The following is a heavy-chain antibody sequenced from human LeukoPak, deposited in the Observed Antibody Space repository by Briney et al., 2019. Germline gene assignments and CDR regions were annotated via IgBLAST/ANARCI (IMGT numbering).Heavy chain of an antibody. Sequence: GGSLRLSCAASGFTFSSYAMSWVRQAPGKGLEWVSAISGSGGSTYYADSVKGRFTISRDNSKNTLYLQMNSLRAEDTAVYYCAKSPPIKGYSSGWYGLTSYYFDYWGQGTLVTVSS. CDR1: GFTFSSYA. CDR3: AKSPPIKGYSSGWYGLTSYYFDY. V-gene: IGHV3-23*01. J-gene: IGHJ4*02. CDR2: ISGSGGST. D-gene: IGHD6-19*01.